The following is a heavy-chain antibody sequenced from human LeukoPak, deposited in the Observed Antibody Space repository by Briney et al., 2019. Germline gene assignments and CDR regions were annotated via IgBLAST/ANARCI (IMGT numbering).Heavy chain of an antibody. Sequence: SETLSLTCAVYGGSFSGYYWSWIRQPPGKGLEWIGYIYYSGSTNYNPSLKSRVTISVDTSKNQFSLKLSSVTAADTAVYYCARDSPMGWFDPWGQGTLVTVSS. V-gene: IGHV4-59*01. CDR2: IYYSGST. CDR1: GGSFSGYY. D-gene: IGHD3-16*01. J-gene: IGHJ5*02. CDR3: ARDSPMGWFDP.